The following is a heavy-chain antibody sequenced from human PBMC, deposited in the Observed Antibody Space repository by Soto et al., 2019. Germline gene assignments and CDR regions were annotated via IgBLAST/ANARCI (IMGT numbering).Heavy chain of an antibody. J-gene: IGHJ4*02. V-gene: IGHV1-69*01. CDR1: GGSFGNSA. CDR3: ATGVIWIGYFTVDS. D-gene: IGHD3-3*01. CDR2: FIPVYRTL. Sequence: QVLLVQSGAEVKKPGSSVKISCKASGGSFGNSAINWVRQTPGQGLEWLGGFIPVYRTLNYAQKLQGRVTINADESTGTAYMTLNSLASNDTAVYYCATGVIWIGYFTVDSWGQGTRVTVSS.